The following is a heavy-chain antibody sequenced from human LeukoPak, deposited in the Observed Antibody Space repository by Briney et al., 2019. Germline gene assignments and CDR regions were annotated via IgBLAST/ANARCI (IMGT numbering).Heavy chain of an antibody. J-gene: IGHJ3*02. CDR2: ISGSGGST. CDR1: GFTFSSYA. D-gene: IGHD5-24*01. Sequence: GGSLRLSCAASGFTFSSYAMSWVRQAPGKGLEWVSAISGSGGSTYYADSVKGRFTISRDNSKNTLYLQMNSLGAEDTAVYYCAKDQWDGYTPGAFDIWGQGTMVTVSS. V-gene: IGHV3-23*01. CDR3: AKDQWDGYTPGAFDI.